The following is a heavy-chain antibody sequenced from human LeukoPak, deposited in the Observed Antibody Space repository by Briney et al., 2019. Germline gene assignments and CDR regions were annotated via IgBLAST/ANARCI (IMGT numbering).Heavy chain of an antibody. V-gene: IGHV1-69*05. Sequence: GASVKVSCKASGGTFSSYAISWVRQAPGQGLEWMGGIIPIFGTANYAQKFQGRVTITTDESTSTAYMELSSLRSEDTAVYYCARAIAATRHYYYYMDVWGKGTTVTVSS. CDR1: GGTFSSYA. J-gene: IGHJ6*03. CDR2: IIPIFGTA. CDR3: ARAIAATRHYYYYMDV. D-gene: IGHD2-15*01.